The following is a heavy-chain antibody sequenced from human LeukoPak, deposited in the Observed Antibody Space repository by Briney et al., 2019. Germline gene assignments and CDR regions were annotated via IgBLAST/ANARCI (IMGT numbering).Heavy chain of an antibody. CDR1: GFTFSSYS. V-gene: IGHV3-21*06. D-gene: IGHD3-10*01. CDR2: ISSSSSHI. CDR3: ARDFHMVRGVIRY. Sequence: GGSLRLSCAASGFTFSSYSMNWVRQAPGKGLEWVSSISSSSSHIYYADSVKGRFTISRDNAKNSLYLQMNSLRAEDTAVYYCARDFHMVRGVIRYWGQGTLVTVSS. J-gene: IGHJ4*02.